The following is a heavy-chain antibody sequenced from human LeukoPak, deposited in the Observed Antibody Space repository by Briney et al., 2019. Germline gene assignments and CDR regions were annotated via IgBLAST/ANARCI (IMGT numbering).Heavy chain of an antibody. D-gene: IGHD4-17*01. CDR3: AKADGFTVTTHFDY. Sequence: GGPLRLSCAASGFTFSSYAMSWVRQAPGKGLEWVSGTSGSGDSTYYADSVKGRFTVSRDNSKNTLYLQMNSLRAEDTAVYYCAKADGFTVTTHFDYWGQGTLVTVSS. V-gene: IGHV3-23*01. CDR1: GFTFSSYA. J-gene: IGHJ4*02. CDR2: TSGSGDST.